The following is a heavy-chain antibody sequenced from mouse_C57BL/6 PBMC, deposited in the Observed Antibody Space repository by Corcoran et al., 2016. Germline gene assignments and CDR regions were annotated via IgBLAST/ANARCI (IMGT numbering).Heavy chain of an antibody. CDR3: ARDGSTYSDY. Sequence: QVQLQQSGAELARRGASVMLSCKAVCYNFPIYGLSWVKQRTGRGVELIGEIYPRSGNTYYNEKFKGKATLIADKSSSTAYMELRSLTSDDSAVYFCARDGSTYSDYSGQGPTLTVSS. V-gene: IGHV1-81*01. CDR2: IYPRSGNT. J-gene: IGHJ2*01. D-gene: IGHD1-1*01. CDR1: CYNFPIYG.